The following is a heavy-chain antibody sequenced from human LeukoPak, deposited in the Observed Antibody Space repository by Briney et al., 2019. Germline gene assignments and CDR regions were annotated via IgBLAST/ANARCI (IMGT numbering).Heavy chain of an antibody. CDR2: ISSSSSYI. V-gene: IGHV3-21*01. Sequence: GGSLRLSCAASGFTFSSYSMNWVRQAPGKGLEWVSSISSSSSYIYYADSVKGRFTISRDNAKNSLYLQMNSLRAEDTAVYYCARDPPGWLQAEFDYWGQGTLVTVSS. D-gene: IGHD5-24*01. CDR3: ARDPPGWLQAEFDY. J-gene: IGHJ4*02. CDR1: GFTFSSYS.